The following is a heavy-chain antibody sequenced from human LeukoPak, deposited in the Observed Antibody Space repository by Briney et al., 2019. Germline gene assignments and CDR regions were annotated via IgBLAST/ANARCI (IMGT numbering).Heavy chain of an antibody. J-gene: IGHJ4*02. CDR3: ARDHYDSTGYSYYFDY. Sequence: SETLSFTCTVSGGSISSYYWSWIRQPAGKGLEWIGRFYTSTNANYNPSLKSRVTMSVDTSKNQFSLKLSSVTAADTAVYYCARDHYDSTGYSYYFDYWGQGTLVTVSS. V-gene: IGHV4-4*07. CDR2: FYTSTNA. CDR1: GGSISSYY. D-gene: IGHD3-22*01.